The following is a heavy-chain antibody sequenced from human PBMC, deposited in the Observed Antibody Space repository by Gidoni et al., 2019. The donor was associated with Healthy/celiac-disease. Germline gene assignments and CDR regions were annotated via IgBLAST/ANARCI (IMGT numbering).Heavy chain of an antibody. Sequence: PGLVKPSQTLSLTCPVSGGSISSGGYYWSWIRQHPGKGLEWIGYIYYSGSTYYNPSLKSRVTISVDTSKNQFSLKLSSVTAADTAVYYCARVVTIFGVVISVDYWGQGTLVTVSS. D-gene: IGHD3-3*01. J-gene: IGHJ4*02. V-gene: IGHV4-31*03. CDR2: IYYSGST. CDR3: ARVVTIFGVVISVDY. CDR1: GGSISSGGYY.